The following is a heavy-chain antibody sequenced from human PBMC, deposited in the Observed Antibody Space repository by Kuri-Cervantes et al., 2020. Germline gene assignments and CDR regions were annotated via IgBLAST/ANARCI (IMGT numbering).Heavy chain of an antibody. V-gene: IGHV4-31*03. CDR3: ARLLKGYYYFDY. CDR1: GGSISSGGYY. J-gene: IGHJ4*02. D-gene: IGHD2-15*01. Sequence: LRLSCTVSGGSISSGGYYWSWIRQHPGKGLEWIGYIYYSGSTYYNPSLKSRVNISVDTSKNQFSLKLSSVTAADTAVYYCARLLKGYYYFDYWGQGTLVTVSS. CDR2: IYYSGST.